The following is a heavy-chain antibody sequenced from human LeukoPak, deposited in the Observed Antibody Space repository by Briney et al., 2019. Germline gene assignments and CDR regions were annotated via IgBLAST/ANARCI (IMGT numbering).Heavy chain of an antibody. Sequence: PGGSLRLSCAASGFTFSDYYMSWIRQAPGKGLEWVSYISSSGSTIYYADSVKGRFTISRDNAKNSLYLQMNSLRAEDTALYYCAKDGGYDSTGRDWDYFDYWGQGTLVTVSS. CDR1: GFTFSDYY. CDR3: AKDGGYDSTGRDWDYFDY. CDR2: ISSSGSTI. D-gene: IGHD5-12*01. J-gene: IGHJ4*02. V-gene: IGHV3-11*01.